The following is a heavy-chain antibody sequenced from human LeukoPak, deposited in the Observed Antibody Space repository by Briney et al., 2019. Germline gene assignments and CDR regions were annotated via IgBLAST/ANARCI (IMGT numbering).Heavy chain of an antibody. V-gene: IGHV1-2*02. D-gene: IGHD1-1*01. J-gene: IGHJ4*02. Sequence: ASVKVSCKASGYTFTGYYMHWVRQAPGQGLEWMGWINPNSGGTNYAQKFQGRVTMTRATSISTAYMELSRLRSDDTAVYYCARETGTTLRHVSYWGQGTLVTVSS. CDR1: GYTFTGYY. CDR2: INPNSGGT. CDR3: ARETGTTLRHVSY.